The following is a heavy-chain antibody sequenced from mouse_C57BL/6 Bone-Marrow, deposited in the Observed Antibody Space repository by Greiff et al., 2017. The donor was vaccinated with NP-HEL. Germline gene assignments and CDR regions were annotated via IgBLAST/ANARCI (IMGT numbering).Heavy chain of an antibody. J-gene: IGHJ3*01. CDR3: ARGDYYGSSPFAY. D-gene: IGHD1-1*01. CDR2: INPSSGYT. CDR1: GYTFTSYT. V-gene: IGHV1-4*01. Sequence: QVQLQQSGAELARPGASVKMSCKASGYTFTSYTMHWVKQRPGQGLEWIGYINPSSGYTKYNQKFKDKATLTADKSSSTAYMQLSSLTSEDSAVYYCARGDYYGSSPFAYWGQGTLVTVSA.